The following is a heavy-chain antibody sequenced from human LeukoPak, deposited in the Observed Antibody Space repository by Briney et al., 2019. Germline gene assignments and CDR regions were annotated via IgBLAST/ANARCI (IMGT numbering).Heavy chain of an antibody. J-gene: IGHJ4*02. CDR3: ARDPGGWVGARREY. CDR2: IYSGGST. Sequence: GGSLRLSCAASGFTVSSNYMSWVRQAPGKGLEWVSVIYSGGSTYYADSVKGRFTISRDNSKNTLYLQMNSLRAEDTAVYYCARDPGGWVGARREYWGQGTLVTVSS. D-gene: IGHD1-26*01. V-gene: IGHV3-53*01. CDR1: GFTVSSNY.